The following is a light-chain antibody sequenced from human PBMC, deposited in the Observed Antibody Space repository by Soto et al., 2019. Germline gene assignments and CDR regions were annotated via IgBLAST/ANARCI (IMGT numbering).Light chain of an antibody. CDR1: QSVTSN. CDR3: QQYTNWPLT. V-gene: IGKV3-15*01. CDR2: GAS. J-gene: IGKJ4*01. Sequence: EIVMTQSPATLSVSPGERATLSCRASQSVTSNLAWYQQKPGQAPRLLVYGASTRATGIPARFSGSWSGTDFTLTISSLQSEDFAVDYCQQYTNWPLTFGGGTKVEIK.